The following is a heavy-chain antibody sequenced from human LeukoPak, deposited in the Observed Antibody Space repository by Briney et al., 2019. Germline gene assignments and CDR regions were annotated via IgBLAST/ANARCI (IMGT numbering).Heavy chain of an antibody. Sequence: PGGSLRLSCTASGFTFGDYAMSWFRQAPGKGLEWVGFIRSKAYGGTTEYAASVKGRFTISRDDSKSIAYLQMNSLKTEDTAVYYCTREVTYYYGSGSVPGYWGQGTLVTVSS. CDR1: GFTFGDYA. J-gene: IGHJ4*02. D-gene: IGHD3-10*01. CDR2: IRSKAYGGTT. V-gene: IGHV3-49*03. CDR3: TREVTYYYGSGSVPGY.